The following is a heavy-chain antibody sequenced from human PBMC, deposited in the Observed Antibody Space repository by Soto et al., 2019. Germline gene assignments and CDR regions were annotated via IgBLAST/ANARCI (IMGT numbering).Heavy chain of an antibody. D-gene: IGHD4-17*01. J-gene: IGHJ4*02. CDR2: MNPNSGNT. Sequence: QVPLVPSGAEVKKPGASVKVSCKAFGNTFTSYDNHWGRQATGQGLEWMGWMNPNSGNTGYAQKFQGRVTMTRNTSISTAYMELSSLRSEDTAVYYCARTLYGDNVDYWGQGTLVTVSS. CDR3: ARTLYGDNVDY. V-gene: IGHV1-8*01. CDR1: GNTFTSYD.